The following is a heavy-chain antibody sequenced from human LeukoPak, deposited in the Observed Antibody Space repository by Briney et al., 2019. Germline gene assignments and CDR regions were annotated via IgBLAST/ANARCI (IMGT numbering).Heavy chain of an antibody. J-gene: IGHJ6*02. CDR2: IIPIFGTA. Sequence: SVKVSCKASGGTFSSYAISWVRQAPGQGLEWMGGIIPIFGTANYAQKFQGRVTITADESTSTAYMELSSLRSEDTAVYYCARGGGAVVAAHYYYYYGMDVWGQGTTVTVS. D-gene: IGHD2-15*01. CDR3: ARGGGAVVAAHYYYYYGMDV. CDR1: GGTFSSYA. V-gene: IGHV1-69*13.